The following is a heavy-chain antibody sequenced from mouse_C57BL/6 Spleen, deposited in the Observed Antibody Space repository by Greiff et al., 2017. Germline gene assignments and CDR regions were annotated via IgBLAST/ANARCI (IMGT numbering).Heavy chain of an antibody. J-gene: IGHJ4*01. D-gene: IGHD3-3*01. CDR1: GFSFNTYA. CDR3: VRGDEDYYAMDY. CDR2: IRSKSNNYAT. Sequence: VQLKESGGGLVQPKGSLKLSCAASGFSFNTYAMNWVRQAPGKGLEWVARIRSKSNNYATYYADSVKDRFTISRDDSESMLYLQMNNLKTEDTAMYYCVRGDEDYYAMDYWGQGTSVTVSS. V-gene: IGHV10-1*01.